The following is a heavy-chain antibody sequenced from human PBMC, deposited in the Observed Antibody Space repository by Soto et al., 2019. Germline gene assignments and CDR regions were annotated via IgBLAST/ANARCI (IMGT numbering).Heavy chain of an antibody. Sequence: EVQLLESGGDLVQPGGSLRLSCAASGFRFSRYGMSWVRQAPGKGLAWVSGITGSGESTYYGDSVKGRFTISRDNSKNTLYRQMNSLGAEDTAVYYCAKCSANSCCSPFDYLGQGTLVTVSP. CDR2: ITGSGEST. D-gene: IGHD5-12*01. CDR3: AKCSANSCCSPFDY. V-gene: IGHV3-23*01. CDR1: GFRFSRYG. J-gene: IGHJ4*02.